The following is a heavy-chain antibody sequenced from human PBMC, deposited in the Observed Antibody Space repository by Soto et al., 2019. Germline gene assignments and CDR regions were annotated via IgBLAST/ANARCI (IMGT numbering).Heavy chain of an antibody. CDR3: ARGRGRWLQMGAFDI. D-gene: IGHD3-16*01. J-gene: IGHJ3*02. CDR1: GGSFSGYC. Sequence: NPSETLSLTCGVYGGSFSGYCWNWIRQPPGKGLEWIGEINHSGTTNYNPSLRSRITISLDTSKNQFSLKLSSVTAADTAVYYCARGRGRWLQMGAFDIWGQGRMVTVSS. V-gene: IGHV4-34*01. CDR2: INHSGTT.